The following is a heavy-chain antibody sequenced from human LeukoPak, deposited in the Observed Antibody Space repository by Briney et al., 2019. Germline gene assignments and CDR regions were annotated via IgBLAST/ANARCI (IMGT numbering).Heavy chain of an antibody. J-gene: IGHJ2*01. CDR1: GGSISSGDYY. CDR2: IYYSGST. V-gene: IGHV4-30-4*01. Sequence: SETLSLTCTVSGGSISSGDYYWSWIRQPPGKGLEWIGYIYYSGSTYYNPSLKSRVTISVDTSKNQFSLKLSSVTVADTAVYYCARGGKAAVRFDLWGRGTLVTVSS. D-gene: IGHD2-15*01. CDR3: ARGGKAAVRFDL.